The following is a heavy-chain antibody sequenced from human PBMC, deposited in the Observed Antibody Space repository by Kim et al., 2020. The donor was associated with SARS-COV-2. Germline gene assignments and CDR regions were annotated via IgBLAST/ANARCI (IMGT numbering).Heavy chain of an antibody. CDR3: ARVSLHYDILTGGWYYYGMDV. D-gene: IGHD3-9*01. Sequence: SETLSLTCTVSGGSISSYYWSWIRQPPGKGLEWIGYIYYSGSTNYNPSLKSRVTISVDTSKNQFSLKLSSVTAADPAVYYCARVSLHYDILTGGWYYYGMDVWGQGTTVTVSS. J-gene: IGHJ6*02. V-gene: IGHV4-59*01. CDR2: IYYSGST. CDR1: GGSISSYY.